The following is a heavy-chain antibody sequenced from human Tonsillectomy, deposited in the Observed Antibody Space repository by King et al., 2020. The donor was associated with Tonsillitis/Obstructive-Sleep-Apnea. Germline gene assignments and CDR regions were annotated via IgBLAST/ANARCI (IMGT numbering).Heavy chain of an antibody. D-gene: IGHD3-10*01. CDR3: ARARRYYGSGSYTMDDDAFDI. J-gene: IGHJ3*02. CDR2: IIPIFGTA. V-gene: IGHV1-69*12. CDR1: GGTFSSYA. Sequence: QLVQSGAEVKKPGSSVKVSCKASGGTFSSYAIRWVRQAPGQGLEWMGGIIPIFGTANYAQKFQGRVTITADESTSTAYMELSSLRSEDTAVYYCARARRYYGSGSYTMDDDAFDIWGQGTMVTVSS.